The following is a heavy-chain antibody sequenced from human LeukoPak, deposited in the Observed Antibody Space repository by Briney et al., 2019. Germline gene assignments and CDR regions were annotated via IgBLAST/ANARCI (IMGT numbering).Heavy chain of an antibody. CDR1: GFTFSTFA. J-gene: IGHJ4*02. CDR2: IFPSGGEI. V-gene: IGHV3-23*01. D-gene: IGHD6-19*01. Sequence: GGSLRLSCAASGFTFSTFAMIWVRQPPGKGLEWVSSIFPSGGEIHYADSVKGRFTISRDNSKNALYLQMNSLRAEDTAVYYCAKMSSGWAYFDYWGQGTLVTVSS. CDR3: AKMSSGWAYFDY.